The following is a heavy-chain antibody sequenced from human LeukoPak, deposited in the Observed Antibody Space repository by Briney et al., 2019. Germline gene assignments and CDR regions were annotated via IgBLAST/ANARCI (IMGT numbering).Heavy chain of an antibody. Sequence: SETLSLTCTVSGGSISNDYWQWLRQPPGKGLEWIAYIYNSGSNNYNPSLKSRVTISIDTSKNQFSLKLTSVTAADTAVYYCATRGYWGQGTLVTVSS. D-gene: IGHD3-10*01. CDR1: GGSISNDY. J-gene: IGHJ4*02. V-gene: IGHV4-59*08. CDR2: IYNSGSN. CDR3: ATRGY.